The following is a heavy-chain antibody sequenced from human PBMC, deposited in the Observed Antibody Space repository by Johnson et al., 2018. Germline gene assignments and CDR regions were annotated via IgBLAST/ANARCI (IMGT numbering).Heavy chain of an antibody. V-gene: IGHV3-30*03. Sequence: QVQLVESGGGLVQPGGSLRLSCAASGFTFSSYDMHWVRQAPGKGLEWVAVLSYDGSNKYFADSVKGRFTISRDTSKNTLYLQMNSLRAEDTAGYFGARAAEVGPRDAFDIWSQGTMVTVSS. CDR3: ARAAEVGPRDAFDI. CDR2: LSYDGSNK. CDR1: GFTFSSYD. D-gene: IGHD2-15*01. J-gene: IGHJ3*02.